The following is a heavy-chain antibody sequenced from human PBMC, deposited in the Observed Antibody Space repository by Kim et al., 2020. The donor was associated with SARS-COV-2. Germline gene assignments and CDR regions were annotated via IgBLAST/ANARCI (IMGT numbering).Heavy chain of an antibody. CDR3: ARNLYDSSGYYSSWFDP. CDR2: LIPIFGTA. J-gene: IGHJ5*02. V-gene: IGHV1-69*01. CDR1: GGTFSSYA. D-gene: IGHD3-22*01. Sequence: VKVSCKASGGTFSSYAISWVRQAPGQGLEWMGGLIPIFGTANYAQKFQGRVTITADESTSTAYMELSSLRSEDTAVYYCARNLYDSSGYYSSWFDPWGQGTLVTVSS.